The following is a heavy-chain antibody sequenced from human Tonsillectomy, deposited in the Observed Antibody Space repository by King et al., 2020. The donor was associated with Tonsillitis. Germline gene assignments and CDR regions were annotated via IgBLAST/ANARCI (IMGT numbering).Heavy chain of an antibody. V-gene: IGHV4-31*03. CDR1: GGSISSGGYF. CDR2: ISYSGTT. Sequence: PLQESGPGLVKPSQTLSLTCTVSGGSISSGGYFWTWIRQHPGKGLEWIGYISYSGTTNYNPSLRSRATISEDSSKSQFSLKLSSVTAADTAVYYCARDGSNGDYLRTTGFDVWGQGTMVTVSS. D-gene: IGHD4-17*01. J-gene: IGHJ3*01. CDR3: ARDGSNGDYLRTTGFDV.